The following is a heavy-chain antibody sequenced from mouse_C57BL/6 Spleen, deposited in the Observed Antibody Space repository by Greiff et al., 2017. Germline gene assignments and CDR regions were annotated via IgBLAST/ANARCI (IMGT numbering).Heavy chain of an antibody. CDR2: ILPGSGST. J-gene: IGHJ1*03. V-gene: IGHV1-9*01. CDR3: ARITTVAPLVFDV. Sequence: VQLQQSGAELMKPGASVKLSCKATGYTFTGYWIEWVKQRPGHGLEWIGEILPGSGSTNYNEKFKGKATFTADKSSNTAYMQLSSLTTEDSAIYYCARITTVAPLVFDVWGTGTTVTVSS. D-gene: IGHD1-1*01. CDR1: GYTFTGYW.